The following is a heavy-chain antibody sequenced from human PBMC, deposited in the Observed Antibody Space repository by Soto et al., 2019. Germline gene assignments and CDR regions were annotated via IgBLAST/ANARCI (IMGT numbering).Heavy chain of an antibody. CDR1: GFSLSTRGVG. J-gene: IGHJ6*02. V-gene: IGHV2-5*02. CDR2: IYWDDDK. CDR3: ARIGEVPSPDYYYYYGMDV. Sequence: SGPKLVNPKQTLTLTCTFSGFSLSTRGVGVGWIRQPPGRALEWLALIYWDDDKRYSPSLKSRLTITKDTSKNQVVLTMTNMDPVDTATYYCARIGEVPSPDYYYYYGMDVWGQGTTVTVSS. D-gene: IGHD2-2*01.